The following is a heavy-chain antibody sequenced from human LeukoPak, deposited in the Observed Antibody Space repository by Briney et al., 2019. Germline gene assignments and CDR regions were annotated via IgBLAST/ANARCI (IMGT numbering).Heavy chain of an antibody. CDR2: ISGDGGST. Sequence: GGSLRLSCAASGFTFDDYAMHWVRQAPGKGLEWVSPISGDGGSTYYADSVKGRFTISRDNSKNSLYLQMNSLRTEDTALYYCAKGVSPDRPYYYYYYYMDVWGKGTTVTVSS. J-gene: IGHJ6*03. V-gene: IGHV3-43*02. D-gene: IGHD4-23*01. CDR3: AKGVSPDRPYYYYYYYMDV. CDR1: GFTFDDYA.